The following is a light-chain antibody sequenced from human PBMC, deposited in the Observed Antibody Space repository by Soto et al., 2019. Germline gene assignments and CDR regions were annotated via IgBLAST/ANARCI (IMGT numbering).Light chain of an antibody. CDR2: EGS. CDR3: CSHACDHVV. V-gene: IGLV2-23*01. J-gene: IGLJ2*01. CDR1: SSDIGSYKF. Sequence: QSVLTQPASVSGSPGQSITISCTGTSSDIGSYKFVSWYQQHVGKAPKVMTYEGSKRPSGVSDRFSASKSGNTASLTISGLQAEDEADYYCCSHACDHVVFGGGTKLTVL.